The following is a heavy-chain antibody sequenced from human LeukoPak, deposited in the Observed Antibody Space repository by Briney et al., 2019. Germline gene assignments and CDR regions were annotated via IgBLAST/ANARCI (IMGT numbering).Heavy chain of an antibody. D-gene: IGHD3-10*01. J-gene: IGHJ4*02. CDR3: AKYYYGSGSQRYFDY. CDR2: IRYDGNNK. Sequence: PGGSLRLSCAASGFTFSNYGMHWVRQAPGKGLEWVAFIRYDGNNKNYADFVKGRFTIPRDNSKNTLYLQMNSLRAEDTAVYYCAKYYYGSGSQRYFDYWGQGTLVTVSS. V-gene: IGHV3-30*02. CDR1: GFTFSNYG.